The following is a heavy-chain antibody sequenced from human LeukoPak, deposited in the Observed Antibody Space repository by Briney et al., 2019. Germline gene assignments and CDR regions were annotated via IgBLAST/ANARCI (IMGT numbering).Heavy chain of an antibody. CDR2: IIPIFGTA. CDR1: GGTFSSYA. Sequence: GSSVKVSCKASGGTFSSYAISWVRQAPGQGLEWMGGIIPIFGTANYAQKFQGRVTITADESTSTAYMELRSLRSDDTAVYYCARDAVVVAAIHNYYYYMDVWGKGTTVTVSS. V-gene: IGHV1-69*01. D-gene: IGHD2-15*01. J-gene: IGHJ6*03. CDR3: ARDAVVVAAIHNYYYYMDV.